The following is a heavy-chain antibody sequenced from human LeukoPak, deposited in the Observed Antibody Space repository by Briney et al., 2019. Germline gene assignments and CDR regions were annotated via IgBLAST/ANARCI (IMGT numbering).Heavy chain of an antibody. Sequence: HPGGSLRLSCAASGFTFSSYGMHWVRQAPGKGLEWVAVISYDGSNKYCADSVKGRFTISRDNSKNTLYLQMNSLRAEDTAVYYCAKTGIATSAHYVLGLFGLVGYWGQGTLVTVSS. CDR3: AKTGIATSAHYVLGLFGLVGY. CDR1: GFTFSSYG. J-gene: IGHJ4*02. D-gene: IGHD3-16*01. CDR2: ISYDGSNK. V-gene: IGHV3-30*18.